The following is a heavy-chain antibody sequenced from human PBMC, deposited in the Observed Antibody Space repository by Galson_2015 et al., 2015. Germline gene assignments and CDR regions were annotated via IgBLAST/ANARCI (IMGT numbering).Heavy chain of an antibody. CDR3: ARTFISGSYVLPFDY. CDR1: GFSLSTSGMC. Sequence: PPLVKPTQTLTLTCTFSGFSLSTSGMCGSWIRQPPGKALEWLCLIDWGGDKYYSTSLKTRLTISKDTSKNQVVLTMTNMDPVDTATYYCARTFISGSYVLPFDYWGQGTLVTVSS. J-gene: IGHJ4*02. D-gene: IGHD1-26*01. V-gene: IGHV2-70*01. CDR2: IDWGGDK.